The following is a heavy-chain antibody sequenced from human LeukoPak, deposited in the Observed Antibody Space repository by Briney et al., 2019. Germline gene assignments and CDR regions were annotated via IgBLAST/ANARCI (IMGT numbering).Heavy chain of an antibody. V-gene: IGHV3-23*01. CDR3: AKDSTITTSEVIVTSPDY. CDR2: ITNSGGGT. J-gene: IGHJ4*02. D-gene: IGHD2-2*01. CDR1: GFTFSSYA. Sequence: GGSLRLSCAASGFTFSSYAMSWVRQAPGKGLEWVSAITNSGGGTYCADSVKGRFTISRDNSKNTLRLQMNSLRAEDTAVYYCAKDSTITTSEVIVTSPDYWGQGTLVTVSS.